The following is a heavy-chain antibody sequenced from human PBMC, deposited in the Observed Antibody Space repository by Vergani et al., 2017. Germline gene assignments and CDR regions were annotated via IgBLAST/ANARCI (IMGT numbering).Heavy chain of an antibody. CDR2: IYWNDDK. D-gene: IGHD2-2*01. CDR3: AHSEGYXSSTSCSYYYGMDV. V-gene: IGHV2-5*01. Sequence: QITLKESGPTLAQPTQTLTLTCTFSGFSLSTSGVGVGWIRKPPGKALEWLALIYWNDDKRYSPSLKSRLTITKDTSKNQVVLTMTNMDPVDTATYYCAHSEGYXSSTSCSYYYGMDVWGQGTTVTVSS. J-gene: IGHJ6*02. CDR1: GFSLSTSGVG.